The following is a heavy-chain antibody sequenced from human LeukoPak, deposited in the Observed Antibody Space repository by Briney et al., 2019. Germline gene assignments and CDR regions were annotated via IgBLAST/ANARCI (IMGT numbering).Heavy chain of an antibody. D-gene: IGHD3-10*01. CDR2: INWNGSST. Sequence: PGGSLRLSCAVSGFTFDDYGMSWVRQAPGKGLEWVSGINWNGSSTGYADSVKGRFTISRDNAKNSLFLQLNSLRAEDTAVYYCARGPYYYGPETYQYFDYWGHGILVTVSS. CDR3: ARGPYYYGPETYQYFDY. CDR1: GFTFDDYG. V-gene: IGHV3-20*04. J-gene: IGHJ4*01.